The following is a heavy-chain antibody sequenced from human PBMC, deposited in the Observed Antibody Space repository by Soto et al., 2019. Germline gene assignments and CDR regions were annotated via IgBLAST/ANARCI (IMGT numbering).Heavy chain of an antibody. V-gene: IGHV4-4*02. J-gene: IGHJ4*01. CDR1: SDSISNENW. CDR2: IYHRGGT. Sequence: QVQLQESGPGLVKPSGTLSLTCVVSSDSISNENWWSWVRQPPGQGLEWIGEIYHRGGTNYNPSLKSRLTIAVDKSKNHFSLRLNSVTVAHPAVHYRAQAGGYSSAYLDSRGQGTVVIASS. D-gene: IGHD6-19*01. CDR3: AQAGGYSSAYLDS.